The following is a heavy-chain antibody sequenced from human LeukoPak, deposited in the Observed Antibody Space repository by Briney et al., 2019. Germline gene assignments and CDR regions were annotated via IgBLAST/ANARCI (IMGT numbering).Heavy chain of an antibody. J-gene: IGHJ6*02. D-gene: IGHD2-2*01. CDR1: GFTFSSYA. CDR3: ARDGRGDIVVVPAAMGPFRYYGMDV. CDR2: ISYDGSNK. V-gene: IGHV3-30-3*01. Sequence: GGSLRLSCAASGFTFSSYAMHWVRQAPGKGLEWVAVISYDGSNKYYADSVKGRFTISRDNSKNTLYLQMNSLRAEDTAVYYCARDGRGDIVVVPAAMGPFRYYGMDVWGQGTTVTVSS.